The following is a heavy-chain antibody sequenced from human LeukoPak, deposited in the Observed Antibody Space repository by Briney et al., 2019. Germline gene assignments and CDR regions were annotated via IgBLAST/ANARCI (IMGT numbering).Heavy chain of an antibody. CDR1: GCNFNTYI. CDR3: APEATGAIDY. J-gene: IGHJ4*02. CDR2: ISSSNHYI. D-gene: IGHD1-26*01. V-gene: IGHV3-21*01. Sequence: GGSLRLSCAASGCNFNTYIMNWVRQAPGKGLEWVSSISSSNHYIYYADSVKGRFTISRDNAKNSLYLQTNSLRAEDTAVYYCAPEATGAIDYWGQGTLVTVSS.